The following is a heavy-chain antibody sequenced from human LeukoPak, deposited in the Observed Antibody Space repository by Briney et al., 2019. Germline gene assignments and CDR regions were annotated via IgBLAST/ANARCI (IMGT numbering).Heavy chain of an antibody. CDR1: GSSISSVNW. V-gene: IGHV4-4*02. CDR2: IYHTGKI. D-gene: IGHD1-26*01. CDR3: ASGAGTWDGYFDY. Sequence: PSETLSLTCAVSGSSISSVNWWRWVRQSPGKGLEWIGDIYHTGKIKYNASLESRLTMSVDKANNQFSLRLTSVTATDTAIYYCASGAGTWDGYFDYWGRGMLVTVSS. J-gene: IGHJ4*02.